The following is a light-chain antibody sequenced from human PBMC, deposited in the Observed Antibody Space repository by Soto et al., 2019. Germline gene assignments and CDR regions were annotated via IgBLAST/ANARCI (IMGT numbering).Light chain of an antibody. CDR1: QSVAGSY. V-gene: IGKV3-20*01. CDR2: GAS. J-gene: IGKJ5*01. CDR3: QQYGSSSEIT. Sequence: EIVLTQSPCTLSLSPWERSTLSFMASQSVAGSYLAWYQQKPGQAPRLLIYGASSRATGFPDRFSGSGSGTDFTLTISGLEPEDSAVYYCQQYGSSSEITFGQGTRLEIK.